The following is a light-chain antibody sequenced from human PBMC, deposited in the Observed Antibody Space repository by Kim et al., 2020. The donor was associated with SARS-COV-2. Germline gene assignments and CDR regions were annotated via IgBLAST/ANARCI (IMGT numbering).Light chain of an antibody. V-gene: IGLV2-14*03. CDR2: DVS. CDR1: RSDLGGYNL. Sequence: GQSITISCSGTRSDLGGYNLVSWYQQHPGNAPKLMIYDVSSRPSGVSNRFSGSKSGNTASLIISGLQAEDEADYYCSSYTSSTTVIFGGGTQLTVL. J-gene: IGLJ2*01. CDR3: SSYTSSTTVI.